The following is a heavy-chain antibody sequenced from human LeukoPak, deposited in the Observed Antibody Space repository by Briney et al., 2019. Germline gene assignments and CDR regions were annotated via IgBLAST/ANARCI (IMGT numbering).Heavy chain of an antibody. CDR1: GFTFSSYW. V-gene: IGHV3-74*01. D-gene: IGHD2-2*01. J-gene: IGHJ4*02. Sequence: GGSLRLSCAASGFTFSSYWMHWVRQAPEKGLVWVSRINTDGSFTNYADSVKGRFTISRDNAKNTLYLQMDSLRAEDTAAYYCARAVNSASKSDYWGQGTLVTVSS. CDR3: ARAVNSASKSDY. CDR2: INTDGSFT.